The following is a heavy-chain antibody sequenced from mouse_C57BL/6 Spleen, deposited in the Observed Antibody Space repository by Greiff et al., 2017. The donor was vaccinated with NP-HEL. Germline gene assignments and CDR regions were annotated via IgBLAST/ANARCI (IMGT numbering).Heavy chain of an antibody. CDR2: INYDGSST. J-gene: IGHJ4*01. CDR3: AREAYYYGSSDAMDY. CDR1: GFTFSDYY. V-gene: IGHV5-16*01. Sequence: EVKLVESEGGLVQPGSSMKLSCTASGFTFSDYYMAWVRQVPEKGLEWVANINYDGSSTYYLDSLKSRFIISRDNAKNILYLQMSSLKSEDTATYYCAREAYYYGSSDAMDYWGQGTSVTVSS. D-gene: IGHD1-1*01.